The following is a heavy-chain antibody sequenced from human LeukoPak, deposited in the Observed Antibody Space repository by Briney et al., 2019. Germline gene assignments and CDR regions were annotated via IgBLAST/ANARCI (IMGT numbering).Heavy chain of an antibody. CDR1: GDSLSIYY. Sequence: SETLSLTCTVSGDSLSIYYGSWIPQPPGKGLEWIWYIYYSGSTNYNPSLKSRVSISVDTSENQFSLKLSSVTAADTAVYYCARATEYYYGPRSYYYYKDVWGKGTTVTVSS. CDR2: IYYSGST. V-gene: IGHV4-59*01. CDR3: ARATEYYYGPRSYYYYKDV. D-gene: IGHD3-10*01. J-gene: IGHJ6*03.